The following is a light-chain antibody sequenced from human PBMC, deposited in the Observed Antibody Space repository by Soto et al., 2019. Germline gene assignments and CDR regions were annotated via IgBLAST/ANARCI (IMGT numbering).Light chain of an antibody. CDR1: TSDVFYYNS. Sequence: QSVLTQPASVSGSPGQSLTISCTGSTSDVFYYNSVAWYQLHPDKAPKLAVYEVSNRASGASNRFSGSKSGNTASLAISGLQPEDEATYYCSSYTSSNTLGVFGTGTKGAVL. CDR2: EVS. V-gene: IGLV2-14*01. CDR3: SSYTSSNTLGV. J-gene: IGLJ1*01.